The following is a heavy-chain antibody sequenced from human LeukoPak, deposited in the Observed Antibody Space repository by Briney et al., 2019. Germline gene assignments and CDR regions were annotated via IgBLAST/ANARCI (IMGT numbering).Heavy chain of an antibody. V-gene: IGHV1-2*02. J-gene: IGHJ4*02. CDR3: ASGTYCSGGSCYPDY. CDR1: GYTFTGYY. D-gene: IGHD2-15*01. CDR2: INPNSGGT. Sequence: ASVKVSCKASGYTFTGYYMHWVRRAPGQGLEWMGWINPNSGGTNYAQKFQGRVTMTRDTSISTAYMELSRLRSDDTAVYYCASGTYCSGGSCYPDYWGQGTLVTVSS.